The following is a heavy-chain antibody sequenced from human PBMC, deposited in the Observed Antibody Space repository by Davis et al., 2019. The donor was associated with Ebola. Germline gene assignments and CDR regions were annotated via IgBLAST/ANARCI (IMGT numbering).Heavy chain of an antibody. CDR1: GFTFSTSS. Sequence: PGGSLTLSCAASGFTFSTSSTHWVRQGPGKGPVWVSRMYADVDSTTYADSVKGRFTISRDNSKNTLYLQMNSLRAEDTAVYYCASYEYIWGSYRHWGQGTLVTVSS. CDR3: ASYEYIWGSYRH. D-gene: IGHD3-16*02. CDR2: MYADVDST. J-gene: IGHJ4*02. V-gene: IGHV3-74*01.